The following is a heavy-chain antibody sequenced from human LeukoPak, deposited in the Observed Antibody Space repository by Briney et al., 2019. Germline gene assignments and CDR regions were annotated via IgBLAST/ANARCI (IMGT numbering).Heavy chain of an antibody. CDR3: ARRGITYSSSFFAY. J-gene: IGHJ4*02. CDR1: GDSIGGSNYY. D-gene: IGHD6-13*01. CDR2: VFYSGNT. Sequence: PSETLSLTCTVSGDSIGGSNYYWAWIRQSPGKGLEWIGSVFYSGNTYYNPSLKSRVTISVDTSKNQFSLNLYSVTAADTATYYCARRGITYSSSFFAYWGQRTLVTVSS. V-gene: IGHV4-39*01.